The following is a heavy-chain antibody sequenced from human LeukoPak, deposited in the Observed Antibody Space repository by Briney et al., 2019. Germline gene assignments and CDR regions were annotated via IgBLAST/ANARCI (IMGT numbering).Heavy chain of an antibody. CDR3: ASSRSRDGYNVDY. D-gene: IGHD5-24*01. CDR2: IYPGDSDT. Sequence: GESLQISCKGSGYSFTSYWIGWVRQLPGKGLEWMGIIYPGDSDTRYSPSFQGQVTISADKSISTAYLQWSSLKASDTAMYYCASSRSRDGYNVDYWGQGTLVTVSS. J-gene: IGHJ4*02. V-gene: IGHV5-51*01. CDR1: GYSFTSYW.